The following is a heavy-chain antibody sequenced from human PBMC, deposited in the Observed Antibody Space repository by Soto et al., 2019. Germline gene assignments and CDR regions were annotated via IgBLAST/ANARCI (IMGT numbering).Heavy chain of an antibody. CDR2: IYYSGST. CDR1: GGSISSSSYY. CDR3: ARHGLSYSSGWYAFDI. V-gene: IGHV4-39*01. J-gene: IGHJ3*02. Sequence: SETLSLTCTVSGGSISSSSYYWGWIRQPPGKGLEWIGSIYYSGSTYYNPSLKSRVTISVDTSKNQFSLKLSSVTAADTAVYYCARHGLSYSSGWYAFDIWGQGTMVTVSS. D-gene: IGHD6-19*01.